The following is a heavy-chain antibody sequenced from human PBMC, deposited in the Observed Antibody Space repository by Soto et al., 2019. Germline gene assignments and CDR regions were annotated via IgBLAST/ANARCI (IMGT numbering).Heavy chain of an antibody. D-gene: IGHD3-22*01. J-gene: IGHJ4*02. CDR1: GYIFTNDG. CDR3: ARVRYHDTSGYYDVDY. CDR2: ISAYDGLT. Sequence: QVQLVQSSAEVKKPGASVKVSCQTSGYIFTNDGIRWVRQSPGQGLQWMGWISAYDGLTNHSQKFQGRVTMTTDTSTSTAYMELRSLSADDAAVYYCARVRYHDTSGYYDVDYWGQGTLVTVSS. V-gene: IGHV1-18*01.